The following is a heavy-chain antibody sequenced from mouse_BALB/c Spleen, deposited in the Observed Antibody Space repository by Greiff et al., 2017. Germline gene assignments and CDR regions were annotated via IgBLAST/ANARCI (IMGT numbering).Heavy chain of an antibody. CDR3: ALYGSSGAY. Sequence: EVKVEESGGGLVQPGGSRKLSCAASGFTFSSFGMHWVRQAPEKGLEWVAYISSGSSTIYYADTVKGRFTISRDNPKNTLFLQMTSLRSEDTAMYYCALYGSSGAYWGQGTLVTVSA. V-gene: IGHV5-17*02. CDR2: ISSGSSTI. D-gene: IGHD1-1*01. J-gene: IGHJ3*01. CDR1: GFTFSSFG.